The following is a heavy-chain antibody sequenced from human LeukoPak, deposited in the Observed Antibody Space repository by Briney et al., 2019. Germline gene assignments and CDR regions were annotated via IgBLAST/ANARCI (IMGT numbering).Heavy chain of an antibody. Sequence: ASVKVSCKASGYTFTGYYMHWVRQAPGQGLEWMGWINAGNGNTKYSQEFQGRVTITRDTSASTAYMELSSLRSEDMAVYYCARDGGSFMELLFLDYWGQGTLVTVSS. CDR2: INAGNGNT. V-gene: IGHV1-3*03. CDR3: ARDGGSFMELLFLDY. J-gene: IGHJ4*02. CDR1: GYTFTGYY. D-gene: IGHD3-10*01.